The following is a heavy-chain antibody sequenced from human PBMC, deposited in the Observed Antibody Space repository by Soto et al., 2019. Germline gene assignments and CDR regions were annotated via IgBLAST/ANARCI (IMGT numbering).Heavy chain of an antibody. CDR3: ARGIDPDYYYDSSGYSNWFDP. J-gene: IGHJ5*02. Sequence: SGTLSLTCAVYGGSFSGYYWSWIRQPPGKGLEWIGEINHSGSTNYNPSLKSRVTISVDTSKNQFSLKLSSVTAADTAVYYCARGIDPDYYYDSSGYSNWFDPWGQGXLALVSS. CDR2: INHSGST. CDR1: GGSFSGYY. D-gene: IGHD3-22*01. V-gene: IGHV4-34*01.